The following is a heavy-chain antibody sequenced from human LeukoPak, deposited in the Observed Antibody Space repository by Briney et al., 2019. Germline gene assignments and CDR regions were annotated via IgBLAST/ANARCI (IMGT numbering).Heavy chain of an antibody. V-gene: IGHV3-23*01. CDR2: ISGSGGST. J-gene: IGHJ4*02. D-gene: IGHD3-22*01. CDR3: AKDSGYDSSGYYYSRFDY. CDR1: GFTFGDYA. Sequence: GGSLRLSCTASGFTFGDYAMSWVRQAPGKGLEWVSAISGSGGSTYYADSVKGRFTISRDNSKNTLYLQMNSLRAEDTAVYYCAKDSGYDSSGYYYSRFDYWGQGALVTVSS.